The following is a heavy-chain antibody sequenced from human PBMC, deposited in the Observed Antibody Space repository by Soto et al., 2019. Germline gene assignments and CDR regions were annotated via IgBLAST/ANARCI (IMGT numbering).Heavy chain of an antibody. V-gene: IGHV3-74*01. CDR2: IITDGSST. CDR3: AKRGVDTFGLSY. J-gene: IGHJ4*02. CDR1: GFTSSTFW. D-gene: IGHD3-10*01. Sequence: EVQLVESGGGLVQPGGPLRPSCPSPGFTSSTFWMHWVRQPPGEGLVWVSGIITDGSSTSYADSVKGRFTISRDNAKNTLYLQMNSLRVEDTAMYYCAKRGVDTFGLSYWGQGTLVTVSS.